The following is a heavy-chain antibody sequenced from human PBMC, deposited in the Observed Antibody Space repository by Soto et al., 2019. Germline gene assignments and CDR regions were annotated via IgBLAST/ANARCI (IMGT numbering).Heavy chain of an antibody. CDR1: GCSVSSGCYY. CDR2: LYYGDST. V-gene: IGHV4-61*01. CDR3: ARDSNIAAANYVMDI. Sequence: SETLSLTCTVSGCSVSSGCYYWSWLRPRPGKRLEWVGYLYYGDSTNSTPSLKSRLTISVHTSKTTFSLKLSSVTAADTAVYYCARDSNIAAANYVMDIWGQGTTVTVSS. J-gene: IGHJ6*02. D-gene: IGHD6-13*01.